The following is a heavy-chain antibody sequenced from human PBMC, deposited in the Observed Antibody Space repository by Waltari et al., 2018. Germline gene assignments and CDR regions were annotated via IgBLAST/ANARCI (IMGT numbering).Heavy chain of an antibody. Sequence: EVQLVESGGGLVQPGGSLRLSCAASGFTVSSNYMSWVRPAPGRGLEWVSVIYSGGSTYYADSVKGRFTISRDNSKNTLYLQMNSLRAEDTAVYYCARDFYSSWYRGWYYGMDVWGQGTTVTVSS. V-gene: IGHV3-66*02. J-gene: IGHJ6*02. CDR1: GFTVSSNY. CDR2: IYSGGST. D-gene: IGHD6-13*01. CDR3: ARDFYSSWYRGWYYGMDV.